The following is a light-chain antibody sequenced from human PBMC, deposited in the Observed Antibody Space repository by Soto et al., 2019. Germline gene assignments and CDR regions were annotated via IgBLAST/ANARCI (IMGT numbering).Light chain of an antibody. J-gene: IGKJ2*01. V-gene: IGKV3-20*01. CDR2: GAS. Sequence: EIVLTQSPGTLFLSPGESATLSCRASQSFSTNYLAWYQHKAGQAPRLLIYGASTRATGIPDRFSGSGSGTDYTLTISRLEPEDFAVYYCQQYASSMVYTFGQGTKLEVK. CDR1: QSFSTNY. CDR3: QQYASSMVYT.